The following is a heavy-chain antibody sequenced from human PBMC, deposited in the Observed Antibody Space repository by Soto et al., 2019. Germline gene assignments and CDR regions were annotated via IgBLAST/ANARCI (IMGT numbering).Heavy chain of an antibody. CDR3: ARGASSVITFYFDL. V-gene: IGHV1-3*01. CDR2: INPGNGNT. Sequence: QVQVVQSGAEVKKPGASVKVSCKASGYTFTSYAMHWVRQAPGQRLEWMGWINPGNGNTKNSQKFQGRVTITRDTFASTAYMELSSLRSEDTAVYYCARGASSVITFYFDLWGRGTLVTVSS. D-gene: IGHD3-16*01. J-gene: IGHJ2*01. CDR1: GYTFTSYA.